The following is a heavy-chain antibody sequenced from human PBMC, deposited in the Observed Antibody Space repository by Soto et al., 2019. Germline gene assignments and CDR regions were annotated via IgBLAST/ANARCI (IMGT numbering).Heavy chain of an antibody. Sequence: SETLSLTCTVSGGSISSCGYYWSWIRQHPGHVLEWIWYIHYSGSTNYNPSLKSRVTISVDTSRNQFSLKLSSVTAADTAVYYCARGLLHDRAVATILHDYWGQGTLIT. J-gene: IGHJ4*02. D-gene: IGHD5-12*01. CDR2: IHYSGST. CDR1: GGSISSCGYY. CDR3: ARGLLHDRAVATILHDY. V-gene: IGHV4-39*07.